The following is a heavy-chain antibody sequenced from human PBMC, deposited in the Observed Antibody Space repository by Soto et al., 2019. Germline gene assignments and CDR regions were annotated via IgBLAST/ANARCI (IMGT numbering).Heavy chain of an antibody. V-gene: IGHV4-4*02. CDR1: GGSISSSNW. CDR2: IYHSGST. CDR3: ARVSGSYYYGMDV. D-gene: IGHD1-26*01. J-gene: IGHJ6*02. Sequence: SETLSLTCAVSGGSISSSNWWSWVRQPPGKGLEWIGEIYHSGSTNYNPSLKSRVTISVDKSKNQFSLKLSSVTAADTAVYYCARVSGSYYYGMDVWGQGSKVTVSS.